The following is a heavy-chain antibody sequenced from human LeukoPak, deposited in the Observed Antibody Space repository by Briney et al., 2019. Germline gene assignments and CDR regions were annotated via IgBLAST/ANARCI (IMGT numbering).Heavy chain of an antibody. CDR3: TRGGDY. V-gene: IGHV1-8*01. Sequence: ASVKLSCKASGYTFTSYDINWVQQATGQGLEWMGWMNPNSGNTGYAQKFQGRVTMTRNTSISTGYMELNSLISDDMAVYYYTRGGDYWGQGTLVTVSS. J-gene: IGHJ4*02. CDR1: GYTFTSYD. CDR2: MNPNSGNT.